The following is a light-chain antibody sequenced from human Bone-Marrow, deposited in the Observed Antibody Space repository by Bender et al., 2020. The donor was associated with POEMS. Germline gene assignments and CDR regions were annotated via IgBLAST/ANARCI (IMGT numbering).Light chain of an antibody. CDR3: AAWDDSLNGPV. J-gene: IGLJ2*01. V-gene: IGLV1-44*01. Sequence: QSVLTQPPSASGTPGQRLTISCSASSSNLGAKPVNWYQQLPGRAPKLLIYRNSQRPSGVPDRFSGSKSDTSASLAISGLQSDDEADYYCAAWDDSLNGPVFGGGTKLTV. CDR1: SSNLGAKP. CDR2: RNS.